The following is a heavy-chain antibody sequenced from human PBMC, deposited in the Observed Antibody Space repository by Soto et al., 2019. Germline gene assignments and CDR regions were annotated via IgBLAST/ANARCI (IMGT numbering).Heavy chain of an antibody. J-gene: IGHJ4*02. V-gene: IGHV4-31*03. CDR2: IYYSGST. CDR1: GGSINIGGYY. D-gene: IGHD3-3*02. CDR3: ARTVWHFFDY. Sequence: PSETLSLTCTVSGGSINIGGYYWSWIRQHPGKGLEWIGYIYYSGSTFHNPSLKSRVTISFDTSKNQFSLKLNSVTAADTAVYYCARTVWHFFDYWGQGTLVTVSS.